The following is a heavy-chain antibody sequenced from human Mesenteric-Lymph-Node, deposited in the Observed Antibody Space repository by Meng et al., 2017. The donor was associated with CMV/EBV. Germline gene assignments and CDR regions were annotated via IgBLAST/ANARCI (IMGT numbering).Heavy chain of an antibody. CDR1: GGSISSGNW. CDR3: VRDGFSSSVAFDI. D-gene: IGHD6-6*01. V-gene: IGHV4-4*02. CDR2: VYHTGTT. Sequence: GVSGGSISSGNWWTWVRQSPGKGLEWIGEVYHTGTTNYNPSLESRVTLSIDKSKNQFSLKLTSVTAAGTAVYYCVRDGFSSSVAFDIWGQGTVVTVSS. J-gene: IGHJ3*02.